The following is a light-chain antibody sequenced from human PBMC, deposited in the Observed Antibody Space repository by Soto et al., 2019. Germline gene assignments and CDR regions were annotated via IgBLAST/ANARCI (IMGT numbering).Light chain of an antibody. CDR3: QQYYISAT. CDR2: RSS. CDR1: QTIGNY. J-gene: IGKJ1*01. V-gene: IGKV1-5*03. Sequence: DIQMTQSPSTLSASVGDRVTITCRASQTIGNYLTGYQQRPGKAPKLLIYRSSILQNGVPSRFSGSGSGTEFTITISRLQPDDFANYYCQQYYISATFGQGPRVEI.